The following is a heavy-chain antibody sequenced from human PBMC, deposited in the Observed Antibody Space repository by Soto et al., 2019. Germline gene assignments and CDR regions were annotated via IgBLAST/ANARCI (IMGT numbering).Heavy chain of an antibody. CDR3: AKGGRQWLVTSDFNY. D-gene: IGHD6-19*01. CDR2: ISSSSSYI. CDR1: GFTLSSYS. Sequence: GGSLRLCCAASGFTLSSYSMNWVRQAPGKGLEWVSSISSSSSYIYYADSVKGRFTISRDSSKNTVSLEMTSLRAEDTAVYYCAKGGRQWLVTSDFNYWGQGA. J-gene: IGHJ4*02. V-gene: IGHV3-21*01.